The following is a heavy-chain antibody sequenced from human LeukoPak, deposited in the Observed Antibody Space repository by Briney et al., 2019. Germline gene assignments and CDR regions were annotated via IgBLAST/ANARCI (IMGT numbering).Heavy chain of an antibody. D-gene: IGHD4-23*01. CDR1: GFTFSNYW. CDR2: INGDESIT. J-gene: IGHJ4*02. Sequence: GGSLRLSCVASGFTFSNYWMHWVRQAPEKGLVWISRINGDESITDYADSVKGRFTISRDNAKNTLYLQMNTLGAEDTSLYYCARGFRWGFDYWGQGILVTVSS. CDR3: ARGFRWGFDY. V-gene: IGHV3-74*01.